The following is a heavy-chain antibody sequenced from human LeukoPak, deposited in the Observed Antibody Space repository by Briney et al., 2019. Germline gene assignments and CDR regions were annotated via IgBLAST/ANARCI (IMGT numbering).Heavy chain of an antibody. J-gene: IGHJ3*02. V-gene: IGHV4-59*12. Sequence: SETLSLTCTVSGGSISSYYWSWIRQPPGKGLEWIGEIYHSGSTNYNPSLKSRVTISVDKSKNQFSLKLSSVTAADTAVYYCAGAPQWAHAFDIWGQGTMVTVSS. CDR2: IYHSGST. CDR3: AGAPQWAHAFDI. CDR1: GGSISSYY. D-gene: IGHD1-26*01.